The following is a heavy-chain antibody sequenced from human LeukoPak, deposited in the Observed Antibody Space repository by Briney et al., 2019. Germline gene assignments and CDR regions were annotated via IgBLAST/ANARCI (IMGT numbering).Heavy chain of an antibody. J-gene: IGHJ4*02. CDR3: ASVGVTTSGDY. V-gene: IGHV4-39*01. CDR2: IYYSGST. CDR1: GGSISSSSYY. D-gene: IGHD4-17*01. Sequence: SETLPLTCTVSGGSISSSSYYWGWIRQPPGKGLEWIGSIYYSGSTYYNPSLKSRVTISVDTSKNQFSLKLSSVTAADTAVYYCASVGVTTSGDYWGQGTLVTVSS.